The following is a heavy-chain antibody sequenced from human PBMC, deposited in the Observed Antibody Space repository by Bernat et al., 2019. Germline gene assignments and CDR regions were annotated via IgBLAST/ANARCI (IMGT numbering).Heavy chain of an antibody. CDR3: AKGPVPGASEEYYFDY. CDR2: ISYDGSNK. V-gene: IGHV3-30*18. D-gene: IGHD1-1*01. CDR1: GVTFSSYG. J-gene: IGHJ4*02. Sequence: QVQLVESGGGVVQPGRSLRLSCAASGVTFSSYGMHGVRQAPGKGLEWVAVISYDGSNKYYADSVQGRFPISRDNSKNTLYLQMNSLSAEDTAVYYCAKGPVPGASEEYYFDYWGQGTLVTVSS.